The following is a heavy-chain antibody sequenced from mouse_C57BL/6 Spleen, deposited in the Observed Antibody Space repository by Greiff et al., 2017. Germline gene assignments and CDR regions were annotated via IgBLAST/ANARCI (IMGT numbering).Heavy chain of an antibody. D-gene: IGHD1-1*01. CDR1: GYAFSSSW. V-gene: IGHV1-82*01. J-gene: IGHJ3*01. CDR2: IYPGDGDT. Sequence: QVQLKESGPELVKPGASVKISCKASGYAFSSSWMNWVKQRPGKGLEWIGRIYPGDGDTNYNGKIKGKATLTADKSSSTAYMQLSSLTSEDSAVYFCANYGSSSPFAYWGQGTLVTVSA. CDR3: ANYGSSSPFAY.